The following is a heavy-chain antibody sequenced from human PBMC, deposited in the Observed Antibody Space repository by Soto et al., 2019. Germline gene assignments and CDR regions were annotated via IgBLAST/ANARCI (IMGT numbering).Heavy chain of an antibody. Sequence: KESGPTLVKPTQTLTLTCTFSGFSLSTSGVGVGWIRQPPGKALEWLALIYWNDDKRYSPSLKSRLTITKDTSKNQVVLTMTNMDPVDTATYRCVHGEVAHGYNYFDYWGQGTLVTVSS. D-gene: IGHD5-12*01. CDR3: VHGEVAHGYNYFDY. J-gene: IGHJ4*02. CDR1: GFSLSTSGVG. V-gene: IGHV2-5*01. CDR2: IYWNDDK.